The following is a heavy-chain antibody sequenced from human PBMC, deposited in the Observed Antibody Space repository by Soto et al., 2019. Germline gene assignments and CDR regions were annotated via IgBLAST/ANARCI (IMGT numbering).Heavy chain of an antibody. CDR3: ASEIDATTATSLDY. CDR1: GYTFSGSV. CDR2: INADNGNT. Sequence: QVQLVQXGAEVKKPGASVKVSCKASGYTFSGSVMHWVRQAXGQGLEWMGWINADNGNTKYSQKFQGRVTMTWDTSASTAYMELSSLRSEDTAIYYCASEIDATTATSLDYWGQGTLVTVSS. V-gene: IGHV1-3*01. D-gene: IGHD4-17*01. J-gene: IGHJ4*02.